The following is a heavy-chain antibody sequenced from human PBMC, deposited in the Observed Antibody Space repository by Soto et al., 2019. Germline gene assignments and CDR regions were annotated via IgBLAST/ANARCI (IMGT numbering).Heavy chain of an antibody. D-gene: IGHD1-26*01. Sequence: SETLSLTCTVSGDYISSYHWSWIRQPPGKGLEWVGFIYSSGNTHYNPSLKSRVTISTDTSKNQFSLKLTSVTAADTAVYYCARAAVPATCCAFDISGPATMLTVSS. CDR2: IYSSGNT. J-gene: IGHJ3*02. V-gene: IGHV4-59*01. CDR1: GDYISSYH. CDR3: ARAAVPATCCAFDI.